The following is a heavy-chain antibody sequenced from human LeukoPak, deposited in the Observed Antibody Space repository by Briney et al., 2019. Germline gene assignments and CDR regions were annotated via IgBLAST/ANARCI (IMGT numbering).Heavy chain of an antibody. V-gene: IGHV3-33*01. Sequence: QSGGSLRLSCAAYGFTFSSYGMHWVRQAPGKGLEWVAVIWYDGSNKYYADSVKGRFTISRDNSKNTLYLQMNSLRAEDTAVYYCARVPLLVELSSSFDYWGQGTLVTVSS. CDR1: GFTFSSYG. CDR3: ARVPLLVELSSSFDY. CDR2: IWYDGSNK. J-gene: IGHJ4*02. D-gene: IGHD3-16*02.